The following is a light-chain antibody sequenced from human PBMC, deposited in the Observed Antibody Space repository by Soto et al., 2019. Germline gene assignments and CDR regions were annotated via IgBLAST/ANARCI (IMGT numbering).Light chain of an antibody. CDR2: AAS. J-gene: IGKJ4*01. V-gene: IGKV1-12*01. CDR3: QQPNSFPIT. CDR1: RAISTW. Sequence: DTQMTQSPSSVSAFVGDRVTITCRASRAISTWLAWYQQKPGKAPKLLISAASTLQSGVPSRFSGSGSGTDFTLTISSLQPEDFATYYCQQPNSFPITFGGGTKVEIK.